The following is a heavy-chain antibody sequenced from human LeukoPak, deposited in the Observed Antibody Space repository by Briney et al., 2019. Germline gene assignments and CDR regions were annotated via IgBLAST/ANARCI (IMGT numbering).Heavy chain of an antibody. CDR1: GGSISSYY. V-gene: IGHV4-59*01. J-gene: IGHJ2*01. CDR3: ARDRRNGHNLNWYFDL. D-gene: IGHD5-24*01. Sequence: PSETLSLTCTVSGGSISSYYWSWIRQPPGKGLEWIGYIYYSGSTNYNPSLKSRVTISVDTSKNQFSLKLSSVTAADTAVYYCARDRRNGHNLNWYFDLWGRGTLVTVSS. CDR2: IYYSGST.